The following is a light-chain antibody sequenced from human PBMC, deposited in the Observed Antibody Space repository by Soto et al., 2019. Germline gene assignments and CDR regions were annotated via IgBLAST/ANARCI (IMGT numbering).Light chain of an antibody. V-gene: IGKV1-39*01. CDR3: QQSYSTPYT. CDR2: AAS. Sequence: DIQMTQSPSSLSASVGDRVTITCRASQSISNYLNWYQQKPGKAPKLLIYAASSLQTGVPSRFSGSGSGTDFTLAICSLQPEDFATYYCQQSYSTPYTFGQGTKLEIK. CDR1: QSISNY. J-gene: IGKJ2*01.